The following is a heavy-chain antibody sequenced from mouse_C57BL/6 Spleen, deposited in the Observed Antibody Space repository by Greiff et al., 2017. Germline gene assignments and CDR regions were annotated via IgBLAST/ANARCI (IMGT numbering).Heavy chain of an antibody. V-gene: IGHV1-64*01. CDR3: ARVRDFFDY. CDR2: IHHNSGST. CDR1: GYTLTSYW. Sequence: QVQLQQPGAELVKPGASVKLSCKASGYTLTSYWMHWVKQRPGQGREWIGMIHHNSGSTTYNEKVKSKATLTVDKASSTAYMQLSSLTSEDSAVYSCARVRDFFDYWGQGTTLTVSS. J-gene: IGHJ2*01.